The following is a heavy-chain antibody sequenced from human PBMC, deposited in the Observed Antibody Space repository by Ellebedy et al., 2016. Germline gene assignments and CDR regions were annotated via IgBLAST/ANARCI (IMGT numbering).Heavy chain of an antibody. CDR1: GGSVSSKGYY. V-gene: IGHV4-39*07. J-gene: IGHJ4*02. CDR2: IYYSGST. Sequence: SETLSLXXTVSGGSVSSKGYYWGWIRQTPGKGLEWIGSIYYSGSTHYNPSLKSRVTISLDTSKNQFSLRLTSVTAAATATYYCARVPDNDILTGYFDCWGQGILVTVSS. D-gene: IGHD3-9*01. CDR3: ARVPDNDILTGYFDC.